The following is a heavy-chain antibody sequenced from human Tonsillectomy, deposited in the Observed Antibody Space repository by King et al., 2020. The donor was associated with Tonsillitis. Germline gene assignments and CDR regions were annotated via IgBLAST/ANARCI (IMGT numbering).Heavy chain of an antibody. Sequence: VQLVESGGGLVQPGRYLRLSCAASGFRFDDYAMHWVRQAPGKGLEWVSAISWNSGNIGYADSVKGRFTISRDNAKNSLYLQMNSLRPEDTALYYCAKDSPIGEGYYYMDVWGKGTTVTVSS. CDR2: ISWNSGNI. V-gene: IGHV3-9*01. CDR1: GFRFDDYA. J-gene: IGHJ6*03. CDR3: AKDSPIGEGYYYMDV. D-gene: IGHD3-10*01.